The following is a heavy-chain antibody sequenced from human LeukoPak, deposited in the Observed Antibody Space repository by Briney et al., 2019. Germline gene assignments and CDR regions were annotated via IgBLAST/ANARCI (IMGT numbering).Heavy chain of an antibody. V-gene: IGHV4-39*01. D-gene: IGHD3-3*01. J-gene: IGHJ3*02. CDR2: IYYSGST. CDR3: ARAFRGIFGVFEAFDI. CDR1: GGSISSSSYY. Sequence: SETLSLTCTVSGGSISSSSYYWGWIRQPPGKGLEWIGSIYYSGSTYYNPSLKSRVTISVDTSKNQFSLKLSSVTAADTAVYYCARAFRGIFGVFEAFDIWAKGQWSPSLQ.